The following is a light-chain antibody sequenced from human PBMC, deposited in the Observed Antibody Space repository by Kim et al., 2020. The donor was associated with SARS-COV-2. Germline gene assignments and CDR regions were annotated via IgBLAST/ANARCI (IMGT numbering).Light chain of an antibody. CDR2: WAS. Sequence: RATLNYKSSQTVLYNSNNKNYLAWYQQKPGQAPKLLIYWASIWESGVSDRFSGSGSETDFTLTISSLQAEDVAVYYCQQYYSTPPSFGQGTKLEIK. V-gene: IGKV4-1*01. CDR3: QQYYSTPPS. J-gene: IGKJ2*03. CDR1: QTVLYNSNNKNY.